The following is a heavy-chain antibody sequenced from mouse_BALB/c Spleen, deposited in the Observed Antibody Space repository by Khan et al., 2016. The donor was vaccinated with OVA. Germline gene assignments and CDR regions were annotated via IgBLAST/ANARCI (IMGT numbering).Heavy chain of an antibody. CDR3: DKEMDYRYRMDY. D-gene: IGHD2-13*01. V-gene: IGHV9-3-1*01. CDR1: GYTFTNYG. J-gene: IGHJ4*01. Sequence: LVESGPDLKKPGESVKLSCKASGYTFTNYGMNWVKQAPGKGLKWMGWINTYTGEPTYADDFKGRFAFSLDTSASTAYLQIHNLKTEDTATYSYDKEMDYRYRMDYWGQGTTVTVSS. CDR2: INTYTGEP.